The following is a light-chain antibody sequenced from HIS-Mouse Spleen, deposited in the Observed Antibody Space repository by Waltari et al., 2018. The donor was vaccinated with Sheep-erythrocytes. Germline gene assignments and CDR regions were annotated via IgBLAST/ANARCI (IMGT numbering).Light chain of an antibody. V-gene: IGLV1-51*01. CDR1: SSNIGNNY. J-gene: IGLJ3*02. CDR3: GTWDSSLSAGRV. Sequence: QSVLTQPPSVSAAPGQKVTISCSGSSSNIGNNYVSWYQQLPGTAPKLHIYDNNKRASGIPDRFSGSKSGTSATLGITGLQTGDEADYYCGTWDSSLSAGRVFGGGTKLTVL. CDR2: DNN.